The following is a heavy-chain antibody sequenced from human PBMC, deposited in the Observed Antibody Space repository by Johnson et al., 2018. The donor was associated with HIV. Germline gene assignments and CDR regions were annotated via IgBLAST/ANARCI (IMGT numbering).Heavy chain of an antibody. V-gene: IGHV3-13*01. Sequence: MQLVESGGGLVQPGGSLRLSCAVSGFSFSSYDMHWVRQATGKGLEWVSAIGTAGDTYYPGSVKGRFTISIDNSKNTLYLQMNSLRAEDTAVYYCAKSAPGYDSSGYRNAFDIWGQGTMVTVSS. J-gene: IGHJ3*02. CDR1: GFSFSSYD. CDR2: IGTAGDT. D-gene: IGHD3-22*01. CDR3: AKSAPGYDSSGYRNAFDI.